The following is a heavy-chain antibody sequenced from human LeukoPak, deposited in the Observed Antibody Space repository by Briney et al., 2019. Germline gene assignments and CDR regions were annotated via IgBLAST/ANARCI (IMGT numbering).Heavy chain of an antibody. CDR1: GGSISGRS. D-gene: IGHD3-3*01. Sequence: SETLSLTCTVSGGSISGRSWSWIRQPPGKVLEWIGYILASGKTNYNPSLQSRVTISVDTSKNQFSLRLSSVTAADTAVYFCARGSGWYDPWGQGTLVTVSS. J-gene: IGHJ5*02. V-gene: IGHV4-59*11. CDR2: ILASGKT. CDR3: ARGSGWYDP.